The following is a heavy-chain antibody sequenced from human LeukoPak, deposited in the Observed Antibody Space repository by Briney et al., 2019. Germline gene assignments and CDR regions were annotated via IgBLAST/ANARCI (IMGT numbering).Heavy chain of an antibody. CDR1: GFRFGAYP. V-gene: IGHV3-7*01. Sequence: GGSLRLSCRGSGFRFGAYPVSWVRQAPGKGLEWVANIKQDGSEKHYVDSVKGRFTISRDNAKNSLYLQLNSLRAEDTAVYYCAREGITAAADYWGQGTLVTVSS. CDR3: AREGITAAADY. CDR2: IKQDGSEK. D-gene: IGHD6-13*01. J-gene: IGHJ4*02.